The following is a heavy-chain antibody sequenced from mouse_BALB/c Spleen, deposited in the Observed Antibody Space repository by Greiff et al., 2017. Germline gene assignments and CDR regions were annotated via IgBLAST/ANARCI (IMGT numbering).Heavy chain of an antibody. J-gene: IGHJ3*01. V-gene: IGHV1-63*02. CDR1: GYTFTNYW. D-gene: IGHD1-1*01. CDR2: IYPGGGYT. CDR3: ARGDYGSSWFAY. Sequence: VKLMESGAELVRPGTSVKISCKASGYTFTNYWLGWVKQRPGHGLEWIGDIYPGGGYTNYNEKFKGKATLTADTSSSTAYMQLSSLTSEDSAVYFCARGDYGSSWFAYWGQGTLVTVSA.